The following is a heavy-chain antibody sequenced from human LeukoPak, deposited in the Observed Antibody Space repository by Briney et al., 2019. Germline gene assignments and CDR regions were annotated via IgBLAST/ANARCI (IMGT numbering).Heavy chain of an antibody. V-gene: IGHV1-46*01. D-gene: IGHD2-15*01. J-gene: IGHJ3*02. Sequence: ASVKVSCKAFGYTFTSNYMHWVRQAPGQGPEWMGVISPSGGSTTYAQKFQGRVTLTRDMSTSTDYLELSSLRSEDTAVYYCAIGYCRGGSCDDEPGDAFDIWGQGTMVAVSS. CDR3: AIGYCRGGSCDDEPGDAFDI. CDR2: ISPSGGST. CDR1: GYTFTSNY.